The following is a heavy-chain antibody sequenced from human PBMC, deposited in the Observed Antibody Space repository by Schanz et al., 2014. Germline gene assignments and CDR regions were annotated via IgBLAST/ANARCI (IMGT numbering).Heavy chain of an antibody. CDR1: GFAFSVYG. CDR2: IWSDGSGK. J-gene: IGHJ6*02. V-gene: IGHV3-33*01. D-gene: IGHD6-13*01. Sequence: QVQMVESGGGVVQPGRSLRLSCAASGFAFSVYGMHWVRQAPGKGPEWVAVIWSDGSGKYYADSVKGRFTISRDRFQNNLYLRMSSLRAEDTAVYYCAREEGWGIAAAGPKHYYYGMDVWGQGTTVTVSS. CDR3: AREEGWGIAAAGPKHYYYGMDV.